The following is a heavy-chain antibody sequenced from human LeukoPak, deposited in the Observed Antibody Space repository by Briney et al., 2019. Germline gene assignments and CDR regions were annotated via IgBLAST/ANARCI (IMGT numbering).Heavy chain of an antibody. CDR1: GFTFSSYA. CDR3: ARDYGDWDAFDL. D-gene: IGHD4-17*01. CDR2: ISYDGSNK. Sequence: GGSLRLSCAASGFTFSSYATHWVRQAPGKGLEWVAVISYDGSNKYYADSVKGRFTISRDNSKNTLYLQMNSLRAEDTAVYYCARDYGDWDAFDLWGQGTMVTVSS. V-gene: IGHV3-30-3*01. J-gene: IGHJ3*01.